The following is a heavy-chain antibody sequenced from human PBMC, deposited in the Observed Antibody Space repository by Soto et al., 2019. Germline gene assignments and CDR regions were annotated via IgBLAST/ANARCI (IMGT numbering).Heavy chain of an antibody. CDR2: IKTKTDGGTT. CDR1: GFTFSNAW. D-gene: IGHD3-3*01. CDR3: TTGFDF. V-gene: IGHV3-15*01. J-gene: IGHJ4*02. Sequence: EVQLVESGGGLVKPGGSLRLSCAASGFTFSNAWMRWVRQAPGKGLEWVGLIKTKTDGGTTDYTAPVKGRFTISRDDSENTLYLQMNSLKTEDTAVYYCTTGFDFRGQGTLVTVSS.